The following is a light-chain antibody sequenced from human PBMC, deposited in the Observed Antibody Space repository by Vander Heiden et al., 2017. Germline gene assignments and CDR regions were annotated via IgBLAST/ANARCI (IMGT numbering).Light chain of an antibody. J-gene: IGLJ2*01. Sequence: QSVLTHPPSVSGAPGQRVTISCTGSSSNIGAGYDVHWYQQLPGTAPKLLIYGNSNRPSGVPDRFSGSKSGTSASLAITGLQAEDEADYYCQSYDSSLVVFGGGTKLTVL. CDR3: QSYDSSLVV. CDR2: GNS. V-gene: IGLV1-40*01. CDR1: SSNIGAGYD.